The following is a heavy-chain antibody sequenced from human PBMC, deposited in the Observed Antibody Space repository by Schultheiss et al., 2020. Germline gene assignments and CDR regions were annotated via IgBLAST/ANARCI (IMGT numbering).Heavy chain of an antibody. D-gene: IGHD2-21*01. CDR2: IIPIFGTA. J-gene: IGHJ3*02. CDR3: ARARYSHDAFDI. CDR1: GGTFSSYA. V-gene: IGHV1-69*13. Sequence: SVKVFCKASGGTFSSYAISWVRQAPGQGLEWMGGIIPIFGTANYAQKFQGRVTITADESTSTAYMELSSLRSEDTAVYYCARARYSHDAFDIWGQGTMVTVSS.